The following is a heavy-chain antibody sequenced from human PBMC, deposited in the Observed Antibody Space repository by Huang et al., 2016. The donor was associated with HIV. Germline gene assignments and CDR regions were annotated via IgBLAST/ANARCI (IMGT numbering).Heavy chain of an antibody. CDR3: ARDGAYQYDSRAYYRDF. Sequence: QVQLQESGPGLVKPSETLSLTCTVSDGSISSPFWSWIRQPPGKGLEWIGTINPKGRSNYNPSLEGRVALSKDSSKGQWSLKLQCVTAADTAVYYCARDGAYQYDSRAYYRDFWGQGTLVTVSS. CDR1: DGSISSPF. CDR2: INPKGRS. D-gene: IGHD3-22*01. J-gene: IGHJ4*02. V-gene: IGHV4-59*11.